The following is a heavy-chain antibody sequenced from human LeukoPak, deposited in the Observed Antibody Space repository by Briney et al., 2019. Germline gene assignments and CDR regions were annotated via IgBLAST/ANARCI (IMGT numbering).Heavy chain of an antibody. CDR1: GFTFSNYA. CDR2: LLGSGGST. CDR3: AKWGDYDVLTGYYVPDY. D-gene: IGHD3-9*01. Sequence: GGSLRLSCAASGFTFSNYAMSWVRQAPGKGLEWVSALLGSGGSTYYADSVKGRFTVSRDNSTSNLYLQMNSLRAEDTALYYCAKWGDYDVLTGYYVPDYWGQGTLVTVSS. V-gene: IGHV3-23*01. J-gene: IGHJ4*02.